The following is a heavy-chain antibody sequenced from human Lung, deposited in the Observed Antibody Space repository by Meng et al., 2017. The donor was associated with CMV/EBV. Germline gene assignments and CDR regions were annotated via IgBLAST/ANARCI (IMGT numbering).Heavy chain of an antibody. CDR3: ARHFPSGLDGFDI. D-gene: IGHD3-3*02. V-gene: IGHV1-2*02. J-gene: IGHJ3*02. CDR1: AYTFIGYN. Sequence: ASVKVSCKASAYTFIGYNMHWVRQAPGQGLEWVGWVNPNSGVTGYAQKFLGRVTMTSDTSITTAYMELTRLTYDDTAVYYCARHFPSGLDGFDIWGQGTVVXVSS. CDR2: VNPNSGVT.